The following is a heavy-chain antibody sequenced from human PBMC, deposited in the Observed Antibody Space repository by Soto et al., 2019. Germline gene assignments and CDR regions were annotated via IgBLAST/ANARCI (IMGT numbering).Heavy chain of an antibody. J-gene: IGHJ1*01. CDR1: GGSIRSTRYY. Sequence: QLQLQESGPGLVKPSETLSLTCSVFGGSIRSTRYYWGWVRQPPGKGLEWLGIIYYTGANQYNPYLEGRVTMSVDTSMNRFSLKLRFVSAADSAIYYCAREDRDDNRGPGNWGQGTLVTVSS. D-gene: IGHD1-1*01. CDR3: AREDRDDNRGPGN. V-gene: IGHV4-39*02. CDR2: IYYTGAN.